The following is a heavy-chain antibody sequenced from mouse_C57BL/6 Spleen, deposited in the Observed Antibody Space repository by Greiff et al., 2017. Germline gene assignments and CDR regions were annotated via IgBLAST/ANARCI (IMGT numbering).Heavy chain of an antibody. J-gene: IGHJ2*01. Sequence: EVQLQESGPGLVKPSQSPSLTCSVTGYSITSGYYWNWIRQFPGNKLEWMGYISYDGSNNYNPSLKNRISITRDTSKNQFFLKLNSVTTENTATSDCARVQSYYNYGGDSDYWGQGTTLTVSS. V-gene: IGHV3-6*01. D-gene: IGHD2-4*01. CDR3: ARVQSYYNYGGDSDY. CDR1: GYSITSGYY. CDR2: ISYDGSN.